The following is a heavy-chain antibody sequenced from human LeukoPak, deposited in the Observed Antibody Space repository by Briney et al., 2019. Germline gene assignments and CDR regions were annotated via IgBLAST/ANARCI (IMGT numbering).Heavy chain of an antibody. CDR1: GGSFSGHY. V-gene: IGHV4-34*01. CDR3: ARFDSSGYYYFAY. D-gene: IGHD3-22*01. Sequence: SETVSLTCAVYGGSFSGHYWSWIRQPPGKGLEWIGEINHSGSTNYNPSLKSRVTISVDTSKNQFSLKLSSVTAADTAVYYCARFDSSGYYYFAYWGQGTLVTVSS. J-gene: IGHJ4*02. CDR2: INHSGST.